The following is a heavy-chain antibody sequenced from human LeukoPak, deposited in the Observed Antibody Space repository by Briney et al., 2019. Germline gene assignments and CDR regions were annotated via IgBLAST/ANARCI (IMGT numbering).Heavy chain of an antibody. Sequence: SETLSLTCTVSGGSISSYYWSWIRQPPGEGLEWIGYISYSGSTNYNPSLKSRVTISVDTSKNQFSLKLSSVTAADTAVYYCARMVTATAGAFDIWGQGTMVTVSS. CDR3: ARMVTATAGAFDI. CDR2: ISYSGST. CDR1: GGSISSYY. V-gene: IGHV4-59*01. D-gene: IGHD2-21*02. J-gene: IGHJ3*02.